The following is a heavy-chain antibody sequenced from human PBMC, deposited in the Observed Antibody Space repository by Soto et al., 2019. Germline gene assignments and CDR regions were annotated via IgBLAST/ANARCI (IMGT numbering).Heavy chain of an antibody. Sequence: SETLSITCTVSGGSISSYYCSWIRQPPGKGLEWIGYIXXXGXTXXXPXXXXRVTISVDTSKNQFSLKLRSVTAADTAVYYCAREDYGDYTYYFDYWGQGTLVTVSS. J-gene: IGHJ4*02. CDR3: AREDYGDYTYYFDY. D-gene: IGHD4-17*01. CDR2: IXXXGXT. V-gene: IGHV4-59*01. CDR1: GGSISSYY.